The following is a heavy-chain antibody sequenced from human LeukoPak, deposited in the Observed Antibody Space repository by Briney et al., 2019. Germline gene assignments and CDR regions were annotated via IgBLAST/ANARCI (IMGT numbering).Heavy chain of an antibody. D-gene: IGHD2-21*02. Sequence: SVKVSCKASGGTFSIYAISWVRQAPGQGLEWMGGIIPIFGTANYAQKFQGRVTITADESTSTAYMELSSLRSEDTAVYYCARVGYCGGDCYPYWGQGTLVTVSS. CDR1: GGTFSIYA. CDR3: ARVGYCGGDCYPY. V-gene: IGHV1-69*13. J-gene: IGHJ4*02. CDR2: IIPIFGTA.